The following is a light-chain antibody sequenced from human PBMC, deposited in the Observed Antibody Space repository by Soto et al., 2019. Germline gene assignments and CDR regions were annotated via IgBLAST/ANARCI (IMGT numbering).Light chain of an antibody. CDR2: DAS. Sequence: EILLTQSPDTLSLYPGERATLSCRASQSVRSSLAWYQQKPGQAPRLLIYDASNRATGIPARFSGSGSGTDFTLTISSLEPEDFAVYYCQQRSNWPPEVTFGPGTKVDIK. CDR1: QSVRSS. V-gene: IGKV3-11*01. J-gene: IGKJ3*01. CDR3: QQRSNWPPEVT.